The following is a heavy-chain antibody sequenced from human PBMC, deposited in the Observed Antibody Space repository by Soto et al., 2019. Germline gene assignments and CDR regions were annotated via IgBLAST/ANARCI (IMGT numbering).Heavy chain of an antibody. CDR1: GGSISSYY. D-gene: IGHD1-7*01. CDR2: IYYSGST. Sequence: SETLSLTCTVSGGSISSYYWSWIRQPPGKGLEWIGYIYYSGSTNYNPSLKSRVTISVDTSKNQFSLKLSSVTAADTAVYYCARDNWNYNYYYYGMDVWGQGTTVTVSS. V-gene: IGHV4-59*01. J-gene: IGHJ6*02. CDR3: ARDNWNYNYYYYGMDV.